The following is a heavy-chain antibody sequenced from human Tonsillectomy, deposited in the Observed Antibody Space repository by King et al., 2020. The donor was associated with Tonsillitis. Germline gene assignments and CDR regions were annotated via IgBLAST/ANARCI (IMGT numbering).Heavy chain of an antibody. Sequence: VQLVQSGAEVKKPGSSVKVSCKASGGTFGSDALSWVRQAPGQGLEWMGRIIPILGIANYAQKFQGRVTITADKSTSTAYMELSSLRSEDTAVYYCARDYFDRSGYIVGFDPWGQGTLVSVSS. D-gene: IGHD3-22*01. CDR3: ARDYFDRSGYIVGFDP. V-gene: IGHV1-69*09. CDR2: IIPILGIA. J-gene: IGHJ5*02. CDR1: GGTFGSDA.